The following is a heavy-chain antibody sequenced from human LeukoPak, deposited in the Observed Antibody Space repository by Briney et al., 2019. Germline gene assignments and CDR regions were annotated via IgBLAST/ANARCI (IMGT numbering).Heavy chain of an antibody. J-gene: IGHJ5*02. CDR2: IYYSGST. D-gene: IGHD2-2*02. CDR3: AGGGDCSSTSCYTAWFDP. Sequence: SETLSLTCTVSGGSISSSSYYWGWIRQPPGKGLEWIGSIYYSGSTYYSPSLKSRVAISVDTSKNQFSLKLSSVTAADTAVYYCAGGGDCSSTSCYTAWFDPWGQGTLVTVSS. V-gene: IGHV4-39*01. CDR1: GGSISSSSYY.